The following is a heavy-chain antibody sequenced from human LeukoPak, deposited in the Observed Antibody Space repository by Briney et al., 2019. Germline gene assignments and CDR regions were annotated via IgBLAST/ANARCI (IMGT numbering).Heavy chain of an antibody. CDR2: IYYSGTT. D-gene: IGHD3-10*01. CDR3: ARHGYYGLGSSDY. CDR1: GDSISSSNYY. Sequence: SETLALTCTVSGDSISSSNYYWDWIRQPPGKGLEWIGSIYYSGTTYYNPSLQSRVTISVDTSKNQFSLKLNSVTAADTAVYYCARHGYYGLGSSDYWGQGTLVTVSS. J-gene: IGHJ4*02. V-gene: IGHV4-39*01.